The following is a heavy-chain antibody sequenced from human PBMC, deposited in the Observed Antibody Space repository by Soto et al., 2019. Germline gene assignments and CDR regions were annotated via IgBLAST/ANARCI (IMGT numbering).Heavy chain of an antibody. Sequence: GESLKISCRGSGYSFTNYWIGWVRQMPGKGLEWMGIIYPADSDTRYSPSFQGQVTISADKSISTAYLQWSSLKASDTAMYYCARGPDYYDSSGYYAYYGMDVWGQGTTVTVSS. J-gene: IGHJ6*02. CDR1: GYSFTNYW. CDR3: ARGPDYYDSSGYYAYYGMDV. D-gene: IGHD3-22*01. V-gene: IGHV5-51*01. CDR2: IYPADSDT.